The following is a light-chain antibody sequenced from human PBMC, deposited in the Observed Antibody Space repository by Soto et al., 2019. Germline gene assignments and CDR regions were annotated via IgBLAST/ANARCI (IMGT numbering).Light chain of an antibody. J-gene: IGKJ5*01. V-gene: IGKV3-20*01. CDR3: QHFVGTIFT. Sequence: EIELTQSPGSLSLSPGEGATLSCRASQSVNYSYITWYQQRPGQTPSLLIYGASTRDSGVPYRFSGSGSGTEFTLTISSLLPGDFAVYYCQHFVGTIFTFGQGTRLEIK. CDR2: GAS. CDR1: QSVNYSY.